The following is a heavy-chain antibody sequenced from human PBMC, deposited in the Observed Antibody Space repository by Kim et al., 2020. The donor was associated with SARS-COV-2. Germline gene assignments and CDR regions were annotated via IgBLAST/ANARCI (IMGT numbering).Heavy chain of an antibody. CDR3: AREGRPLKDIVATIPEVFDY. J-gene: IGHJ4*02. Sequence: ASVKVSCKASGYTFTGYYMHWVRQAPGHGLEWMGWINPNSGGTNYAQKFQGRVTMTRDTSISTAYMELSRLRSDDTAVYYCAREGRPLKDIVATIPEVFDYWGQGTLVTVSS. V-gene: IGHV1-2*02. D-gene: IGHD5-12*01. CDR2: INPNSGGT. CDR1: GYTFTGYY.